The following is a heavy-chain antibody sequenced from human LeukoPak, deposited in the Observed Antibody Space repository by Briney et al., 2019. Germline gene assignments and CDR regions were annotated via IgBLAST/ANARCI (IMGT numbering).Heavy chain of an antibody. CDR2: IYSSGDT. D-gene: IGHD1-26*01. CDR3: ARVGEGAAKD. Sequence: PGGSLRLSCAASGFTFSSYWMSWVRQAPGKGLEWVSVIYSSGDTYYADSVKGRFAISRDNSKNTLYLQMNSLRAEDTAVYYCARVGEGAAKDWGQGTLVTVSS. CDR1: GFTFSSYW. J-gene: IGHJ4*02. V-gene: IGHV3-53*01.